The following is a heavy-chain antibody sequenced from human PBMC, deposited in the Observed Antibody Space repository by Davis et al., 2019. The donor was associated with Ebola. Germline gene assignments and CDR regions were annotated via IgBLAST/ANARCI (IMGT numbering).Heavy chain of an antibody. CDR1: GFTFSSYA. CDR3: ARDAATKAFDY. V-gene: IGHV3-7*01. D-gene: IGHD1-14*01. Sequence: GESLKISCAASGFTFSSYAMTWVRQAPGKGLEWVANIKQDGSEKYYVDSVKGRFTISRDNAKNSVYLQLVSLRAEDTAVYYCARDAATKAFDYWGQGTPVTVSS. J-gene: IGHJ4*02. CDR2: IKQDGSEK.